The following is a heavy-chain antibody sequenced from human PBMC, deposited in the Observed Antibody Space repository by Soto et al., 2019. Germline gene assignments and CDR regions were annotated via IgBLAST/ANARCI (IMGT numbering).Heavy chain of an antibody. CDR2: ISYDGSNK. Sequence: GGSLRLSCAASGFTFSSYAMHWVRQAPGKGLEWVAVISYDGSNKYYADSVKGRFTISRDNSKNTLYLQMNSLRAEDTAVYYCARDPPLVVVAISYYFDPWGQGTLVTVSS. V-gene: IGHV3-30-3*01. CDR1: GFTFSSYA. J-gene: IGHJ4*02. CDR3: ARDPPLVVVAISYYFDP. D-gene: IGHD2-21*01.